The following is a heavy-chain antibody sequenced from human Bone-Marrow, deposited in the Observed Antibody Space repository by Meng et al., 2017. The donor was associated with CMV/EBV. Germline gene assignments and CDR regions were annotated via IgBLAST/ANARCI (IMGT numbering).Heavy chain of an antibody. Sequence: QVPLKQGGAGLLKPSETLSLTCAVYGGSFSGYYWSWIRQPPGKGLEWIGEINHSGSTNYNPSLKSRVTISVDTSKNQFSLKLSSVTAADTAVYYCARAQAVAGRFCVYWGQGTLVTVSS. V-gene: IGHV4-34*01. J-gene: IGHJ4*02. D-gene: IGHD6-19*01. CDR1: GGSFSGYY. CDR3: ARAQAVAGRFCVY. CDR2: INHSGST.